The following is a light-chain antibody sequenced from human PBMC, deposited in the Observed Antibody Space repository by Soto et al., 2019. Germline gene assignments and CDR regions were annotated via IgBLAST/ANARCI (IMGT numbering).Light chain of an antibody. V-gene: IGKV3-20*01. Sequence: EIVLTQSPGTLSLSPGERATLSCRASESVSSSTYLAWYQQKPGQAPRLLIYGASSRATGIPDRFSGSGSGTHFTLTISRLEPEDFAVYYCQQYGSSPPYTFGQGTKLEIK. J-gene: IGKJ2*01. CDR1: ESVSSSTY. CDR2: GAS. CDR3: QQYGSSPPYT.